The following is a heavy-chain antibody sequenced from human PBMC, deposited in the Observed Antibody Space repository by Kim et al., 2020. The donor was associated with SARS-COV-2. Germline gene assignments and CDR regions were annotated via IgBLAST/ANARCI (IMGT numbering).Heavy chain of an antibody. Sequence: GGSLRLSCAASGFTFSSYAMSWVRQAPGKGLEWVSAISGSGGSTYYADSVKGRFTISRDNSKNTLYLQMNSLRAEDTAVYYCAKAGVGYSYEGPFDYWGQGTLVTVSS. J-gene: IGHJ4*02. D-gene: IGHD5-18*01. V-gene: IGHV3-23*01. CDR1: GFTFSSYA. CDR3: AKAGVGYSYEGPFDY. CDR2: ISGSGGST.